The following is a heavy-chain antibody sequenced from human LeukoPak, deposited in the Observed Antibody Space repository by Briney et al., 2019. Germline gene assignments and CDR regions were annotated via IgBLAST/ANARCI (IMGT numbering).Heavy chain of an antibody. Sequence: GESLKISCKGSGYSSTNSWIGWVRQMPGKGLERMGIIYLGDSDTRYSPSFQGQVTISADKSISTAYLQWSSLKASDTAIYYCARHPSYYSGWPLDYWGQGTLVTVSS. J-gene: IGHJ4*02. CDR3: ARHPSYYSGWPLDY. V-gene: IGHV5-51*01. CDR1: GYSSTNSW. CDR2: IYLGDSDT. D-gene: IGHD6-19*01.